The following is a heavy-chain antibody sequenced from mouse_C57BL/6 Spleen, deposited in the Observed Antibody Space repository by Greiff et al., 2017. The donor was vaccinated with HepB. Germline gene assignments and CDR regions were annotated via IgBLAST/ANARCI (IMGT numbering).Heavy chain of an antibody. J-gene: IGHJ1*03. CDR2: INPYNGGT. Sequence: EVQLQQSGPVLVKPGASVKMSCKASGYTFTDYYMNWVKQSHGKSLEWIGVINPYNGGTSYNQKFKGKATLTVDKSSSTAYMELNSLTSEDSAVYYCARPPYYYGITGYFDVWGTGTTVTVSS. V-gene: IGHV1-19*01. CDR3: ARPPYYYGITGYFDV. CDR1: GYTFTDYY. D-gene: IGHD1-1*01.